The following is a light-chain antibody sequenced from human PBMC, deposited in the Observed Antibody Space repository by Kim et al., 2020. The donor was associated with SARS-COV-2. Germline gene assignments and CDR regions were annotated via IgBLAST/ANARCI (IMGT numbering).Light chain of an antibody. CDR2: QDT. Sequence: SYELTQPHSVSVSPGQTASITCYGDKLGDKYVCWYQQKPGQSPAPVIFQDTKRPSGIPERFSGSKSGNTATLTISGTQPTDEAYYYCQVWDSSTQGVFGG. V-gene: IGLV3-1*01. CDR3: QVWDSSTQGV. CDR1: KLGDKY. J-gene: IGLJ3*02.